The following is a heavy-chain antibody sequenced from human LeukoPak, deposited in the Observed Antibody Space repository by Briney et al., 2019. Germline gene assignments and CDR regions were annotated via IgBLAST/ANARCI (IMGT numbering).Heavy chain of an antibody. CDR3: ATAYSSGWYSGY. Sequence: GGSLRLSCAASGFTFSDYYMSWIRQAPGKGLEWVAVISYDGSNKYYADSVKGRFTISRDNSKNTLYLQMNSLRAEDTAVYYCATAYSSGWYSGYWGQGTPVTVSS. V-gene: IGHV3-30*03. CDR1: GFTFSDYY. J-gene: IGHJ4*02. CDR2: ISYDGSNK. D-gene: IGHD6-19*01.